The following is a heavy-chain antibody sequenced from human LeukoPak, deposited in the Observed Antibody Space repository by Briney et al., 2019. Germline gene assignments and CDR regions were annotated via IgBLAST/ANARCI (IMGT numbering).Heavy chain of an antibody. V-gene: IGHV1-69*04. CDR3: ARVVDGYNGYYFDY. J-gene: IGHJ4*02. Sequence: SVKVSCEASGGTFSSYAISWVRQAPGQGLEWMGRIIPILGIANYAQKFQGRVTITADKSTSTAYMELSSLRSEDTAVYYCARVVDGYNGYYFDYWGQGTLVTVSS. D-gene: IGHD5-24*01. CDR2: IIPILGIA. CDR1: GGTFSSYA.